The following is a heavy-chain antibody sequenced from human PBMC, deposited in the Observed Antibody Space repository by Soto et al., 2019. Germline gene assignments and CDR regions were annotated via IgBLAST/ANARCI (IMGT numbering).Heavy chain of an antibody. CDR2: ISAYNGNT. V-gene: IGHV1-18*01. CDR3: ARALGYCSGGGCGAYAFDI. CDR1: GYTFTSYG. Sequence: ASVKVSCKASGYTFTSYGISWVRQAPGQGLEWMGWISAYNGNTNYAQKLQGRVTMTTDTSTSTAYMELRSLRSDDTAVYYCARALGYCSGGGCGAYAFDIWGQGTMVTVSS. D-gene: IGHD2-15*01. J-gene: IGHJ3*02.